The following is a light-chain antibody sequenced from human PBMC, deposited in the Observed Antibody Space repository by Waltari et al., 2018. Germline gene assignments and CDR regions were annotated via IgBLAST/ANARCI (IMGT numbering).Light chain of an antibody. CDR1: QTVLYSSNNKNY. CDR2: WAS. J-gene: IGKJ4*01. V-gene: IGKV4-1*01. CDR3: QQYYSTLA. Sequence: DIVMTQSPDPLAVSLGERATTHCKSSQTVLYSSNNKNYLAWYQQKPGQSPTLLNDWASTRWSGVPERCRGSLSGTDLTLSISSLQAEDVAVYYSQQYYSTLAFGGAAKVGSK.